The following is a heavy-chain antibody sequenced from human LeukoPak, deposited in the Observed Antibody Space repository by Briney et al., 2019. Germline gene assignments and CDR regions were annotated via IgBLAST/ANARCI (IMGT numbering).Heavy chain of an antibody. CDR1: GGSISSYY. J-gene: IGHJ4*02. CDR2: IYYSGST. D-gene: IGHD3-9*01. V-gene: IGHV4-59*12. CDR3: ATLVLRYFDWLKRPVDY. Sequence: PSETLSLTCTVSGGSISSYYWSWIRQPPGKGLEWIGYIYYSGSTNYNPSLKSRVTISVDTSKNQFSLKLSSVTAADTAVYYCATLVLRYFDWLKRPVDYWGQGTLVTVSS.